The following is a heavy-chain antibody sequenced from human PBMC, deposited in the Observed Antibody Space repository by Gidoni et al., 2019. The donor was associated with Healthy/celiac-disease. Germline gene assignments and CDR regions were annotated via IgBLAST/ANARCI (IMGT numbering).Heavy chain of an antibody. J-gene: IGHJ6*02. V-gene: IGHV4-61*01. CDR2: IYYSGST. D-gene: IGHD3-3*01. CDR1: GGSVSSGSYY. CDR3: ARDRGGLGEWLYYYGMDV. Sequence: QVQLQESGPGLVKPSETLSLTCTVSGGSVSSGSYYWSWIRQPPGKGLEWIGYIYYSGSTNYNPSLKSRVTISVDTSKNQFSLKLSSVTAADTAVYYCARDRGGLGEWLYYYGMDVWGQGTTVTVSS.